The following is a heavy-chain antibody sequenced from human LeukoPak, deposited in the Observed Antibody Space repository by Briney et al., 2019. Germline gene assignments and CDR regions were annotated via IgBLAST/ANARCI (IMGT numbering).Heavy chain of an antibody. J-gene: IGHJ4*02. CDR1: GFTFSSYE. V-gene: IGHV3-48*03. Sequence: PGGSLRLSCAASGFTFSSYEMNWVRQAPGKGLEWVSYISSSGSTIYYADSVKGRFTISRDNSNNILYLQMSSLRVEDTAVYYCAKGDTSTWYNVDYWGQGILVTVSS. CDR2: ISSSGSTI. CDR3: AKGDTSTWYNVDY. D-gene: IGHD6-13*01.